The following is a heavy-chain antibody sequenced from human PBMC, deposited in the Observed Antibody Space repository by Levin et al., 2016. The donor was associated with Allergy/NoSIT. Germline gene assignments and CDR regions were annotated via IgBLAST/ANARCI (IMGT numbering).Heavy chain of an antibody. CDR3: AKGLRDAWSVVAVPFDY. D-gene: IGHD2-15*01. CDR2: ISSNGGST. CDR1: GFTFSSYA. Sequence: GGSLRLSCSASGFTFSSYAMHWVRQAPGKGLEYVSAISSNGGSTYYADSVKGRFTISRDNSKNTLYLQMNSLRAEDTAVYYCAKGLRDAWSVVAVPFDYWGQGTLVTVSS. J-gene: IGHJ4*02. V-gene: IGHV3-64*04.